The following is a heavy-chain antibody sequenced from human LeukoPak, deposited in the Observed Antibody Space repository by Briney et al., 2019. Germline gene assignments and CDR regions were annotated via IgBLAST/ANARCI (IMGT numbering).Heavy chain of an antibody. CDR2: LYYSGST. D-gene: IGHD5-18*01. CDR3: ARGVNNYGYGFYFDY. Sequence: KPSETLSLTCTVSGGSISSYYWTWIRQPPGKGLEWIGYLYYSGSTNYNPSLKSRVTISVDTSKNQFSLRLTSVTAADTAVYFCARGVNNYGYGFYFDYWGQGTLVTVSS. J-gene: IGHJ4*02. CDR1: GGSISSYY. V-gene: IGHV4-59*01.